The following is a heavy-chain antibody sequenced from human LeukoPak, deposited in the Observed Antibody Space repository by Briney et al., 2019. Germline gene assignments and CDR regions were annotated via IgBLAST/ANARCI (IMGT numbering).Heavy chain of an antibody. CDR2: ISYDGSNK. V-gene: IGHV3-30*03. D-gene: IGHD3-3*01. Sequence: QPGGSLRLSCAASGFTFSSYGMHWVRQAPGKGLEWVAVISYDGSNKYYADSVKGRFTISRDNSKNTLYLQMNSLRAEDTAVYYCARASQTYDFWSGYSWYAFDIWGQGTMVTVSS. J-gene: IGHJ3*02. CDR3: ARASQTYDFWSGYSWYAFDI. CDR1: GFTFSSYG.